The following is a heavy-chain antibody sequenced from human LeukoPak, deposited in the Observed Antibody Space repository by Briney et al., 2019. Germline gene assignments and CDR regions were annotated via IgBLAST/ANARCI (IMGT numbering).Heavy chain of an antibody. CDR3: TRGEKDFDY. V-gene: IGHV3-49*04. CDR1: GITFDESA. CDR2: IRSKRYGGTT. Sequence: PAGSLRLSCKASGITFDESAITWVRQAPGKGLEWIGFIRSKRYGGTTEYAASVKGRFTISRDDSKSFAYLQMNSLKTEDTGLYYCTRGEKDFDYWGQGTLVTVSS. J-gene: IGHJ4*02.